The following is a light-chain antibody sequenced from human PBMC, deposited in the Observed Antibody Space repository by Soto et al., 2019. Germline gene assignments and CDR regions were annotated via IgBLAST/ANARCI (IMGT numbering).Light chain of an antibody. CDR3: QQYGSSPYT. J-gene: IGKJ2*01. CDR1: QSVSSSY. CDR2: GAS. Sequence: EIVLTQSPGTLSLSPGERATLSCRASQSVSSSYLAWYQQKPGQAPRLLIYGASSRATGIPDRFSGSGSGTDFTLTISRLEPEDFAVYYCQQYGSSPYTFGRGTKLES. V-gene: IGKV3-20*01.